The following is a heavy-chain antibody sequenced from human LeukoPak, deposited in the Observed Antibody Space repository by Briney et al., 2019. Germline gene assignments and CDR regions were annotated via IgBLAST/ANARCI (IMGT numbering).Heavy chain of an antibody. CDR1: GFTFSSYS. CDR2: IYYSGST. V-gene: IGHV4-59*01. D-gene: IGHD3-22*01. J-gene: IGHJ4*02. Sequence: PGGSLRLSCAASGFTFSSYSMNWVRQAPGKGLEWIGYIYYSGSTNYNSSFKSRVTISIDTSKNQFSLRLSSVTAADTAVYYCARVTGYMIEDQFDYWGQGTLVTVSS. CDR3: ARVTGYMIEDQFDY.